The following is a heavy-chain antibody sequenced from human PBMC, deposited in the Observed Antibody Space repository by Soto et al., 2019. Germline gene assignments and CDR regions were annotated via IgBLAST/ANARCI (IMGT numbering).Heavy chain of an antibody. CDR1: GFSLSTSGMR. CDR2: IDWDDDK. CDR3: ARSIVAAGNRWFDP. V-gene: IGHV2-70*04. D-gene: IGHD6-13*01. J-gene: IGHJ5*02. Sequence: GSGPTLVNPTQTLTLTCTFSGFSLSTSGMRVSWIRQPPGKALEWLARIDWDDDKLYSTSLKTRLTISKDTSKNQVVLTMTNMDPVDTATYYCARSIVAAGNRWFDPWGQGXLVTVYS.